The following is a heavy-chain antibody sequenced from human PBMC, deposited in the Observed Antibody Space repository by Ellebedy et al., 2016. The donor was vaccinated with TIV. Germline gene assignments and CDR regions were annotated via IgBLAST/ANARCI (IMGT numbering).Heavy chain of an antibody. CDR1: GFTVSSNY. CDR2: ISSSSSYI. CDR3: ARDPTIFGLVIGYFDF. J-gene: IGHJ4*02. D-gene: IGHD3-3*01. V-gene: IGHV3-21*01. Sequence: GESLKISCAASGFTVSSNYISWVRQAPGKGLEWVSSISSSSSYIYYADSVKGRFTISRDNAKNSLYLQMNSLRAEDTAVYYCARDPTIFGLVIGYFDFWGQGTLVTVSS.